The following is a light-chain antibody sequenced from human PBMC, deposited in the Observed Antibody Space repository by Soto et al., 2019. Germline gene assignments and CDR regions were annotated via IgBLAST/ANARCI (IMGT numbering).Light chain of an antibody. J-gene: IGKJ1*01. CDR2: DAS. Sequence: DIQLTQSPSTLAASVGDRVTITCRASQGMNSWLAWYQQKPGEAPKVLIYDASSLESGVPSRLSGSGSGTEFTLTIGSLQPEDFATCYCLRYNAFSQTFGQGTKVEIK. V-gene: IGKV1-5*01. CDR1: QGMNSW. CDR3: LRYNAFSQT.